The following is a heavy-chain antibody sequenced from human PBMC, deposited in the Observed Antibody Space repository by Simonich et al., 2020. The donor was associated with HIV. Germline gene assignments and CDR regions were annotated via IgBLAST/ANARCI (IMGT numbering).Heavy chain of an antibody. V-gene: IGHV4-34*01. CDR1: GGSFSGYY. CDR2: INHSGRT. D-gene: IGHD6-13*01. Sequence: QVQLQQWGAGLLKPSETLSLTCAVYGGSFSGYYWSWIRQPPGKGLEWIGKINHSGRTNYNPSLKSRVTISVDTSKNQFSLKLSSVTAADTAVYYCARLTAGGLGEYFQHWGQGTLVTVSS. J-gene: IGHJ1*01. CDR3: ARLTAGGLGEYFQH.